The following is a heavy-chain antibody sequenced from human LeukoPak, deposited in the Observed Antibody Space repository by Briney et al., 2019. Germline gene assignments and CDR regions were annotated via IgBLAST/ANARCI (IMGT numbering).Heavy chain of an antibody. Sequence: SETLSLTCTVSGGSISNYYWSWIRQSPGKGLEWIGYIYYSGTTNYNPSLKSRVTISVDTSKNQFSLQLRSVTAADTAVYYCAREDPQTTVPEGMDVWGQGTRSPSP. D-gene: IGHD4-17*01. J-gene: IGHJ6*02. V-gene: IGHV4-59*01. CDR1: GGSISNYY. CDR2: IYYSGTT. CDR3: AREDPQTTVPEGMDV.